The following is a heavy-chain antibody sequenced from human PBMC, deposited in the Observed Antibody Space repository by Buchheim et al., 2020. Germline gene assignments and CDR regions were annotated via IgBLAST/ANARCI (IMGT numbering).Heavy chain of an antibody. CDR1: GGSISSSSYY. D-gene: IGHD4-17*01. V-gene: IGHV4-39*01. CDR3: ARHVGRTVTTFSY. CDR2: ISYSGST. Sequence: QLQLQESGPGLVKPSETLSLTCTVSGGSISSSSYYWGWIRQPPGKGLEWIRCISYSGSTYYNPSLKSRVTISVDKSKNQFSLKRSSVTAADTAVYYCARHVGRTVTTFSYWGQGTL. J-gene: IGHJ4*02.